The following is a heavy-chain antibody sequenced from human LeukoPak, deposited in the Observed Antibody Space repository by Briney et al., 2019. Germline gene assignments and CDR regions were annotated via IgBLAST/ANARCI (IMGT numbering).Heavy chain of an antibody. D-gene: IGHD3-10*01. CDR2: IIPTLGIA. J-gene: IGHJ4*02. CDR1: GGTFSSYA. V-gene: IGHV1-69*04. Sequence: SVKVSCKASGGTFSSYAISWVRQAPGQGLEWMGRIIPTLGIANYAQKFQGGVTITADKSTSTAYMELSSLRSEDTAVYYCARGFYGSGSYYSDYWGQGTLVTVSS. CDR3: ARGFYGSGSYYSDY.